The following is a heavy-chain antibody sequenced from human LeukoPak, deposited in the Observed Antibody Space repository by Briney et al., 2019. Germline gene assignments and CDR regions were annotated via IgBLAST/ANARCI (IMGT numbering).Heavy chain of an antibody. Sequence: PSETLSLTCTVSGGSISRPYWSWIRQPQGKGLEWIGYIYYSGSTNYNPSLKSRVTISVDTSKNQFSLKLSSVTAADTAVYYCARANNYYDSSGWGTQTQVIDYWGQGTLVTVSS. CDR2: IYYSGST. CDR1: GGSISRPY. V-gene: IGHV4-59*11. D-gene: IGHD3-22*01. CDR3: ARANNYYDSSGWGTQTQVIDY. J-gene: IGHJ4*02.